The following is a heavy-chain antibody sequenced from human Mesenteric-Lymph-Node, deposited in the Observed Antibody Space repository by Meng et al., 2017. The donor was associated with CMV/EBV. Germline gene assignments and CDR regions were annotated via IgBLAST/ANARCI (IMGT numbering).Heavy chain of an antibody. J-gene: IGHJ4*02. CDR2: ISYDGSNK. D-gene: IGHD4-11*01. V-gene: IGHV3-30-3*01. CDR1: GFTFSSYA. CDR3: ARQDDYSNHVDY. Sequence: GESLKISCTASGFTFSSYAMHWVRQAPGKGLEWVAVISYDGSNKYYADSVKGRFTISRDNSKNTLYVQMNSLRAEDTAVYYCARQDDYSNHVDYWGRGTLVTVSS.